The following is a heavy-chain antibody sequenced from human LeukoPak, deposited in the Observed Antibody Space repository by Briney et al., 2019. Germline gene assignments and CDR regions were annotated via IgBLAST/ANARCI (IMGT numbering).Heavy chain of an antibody. D-gene: IGHD1/OR15-1a*01. V-gene: IGHV3-7*01. CDR3: ARSGGNNYHWALDI. Sequence: PGGSLRLSCAASGFTFSSYWMSWVRQAPGKGLEWVDNVKEGERYSVDSVKGRFTISRDNAKNSLYLQMNSLRAEDTAVYYCARSGGNNYHWALDIWGQGTMVTVSS. CDR2: VKEGER. J-gene: IGHJ3*02. CDR1: GFTFSSYW.